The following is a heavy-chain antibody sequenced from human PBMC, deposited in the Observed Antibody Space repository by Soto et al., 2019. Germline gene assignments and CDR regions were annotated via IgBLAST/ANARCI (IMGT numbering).Heavy chain of an antibody. D-gene: IGHD6-6*01. CDR3: ESIIAAHSRGGMDV. J-gene: IGHJ6*02. CDR2: IYYSAST. Sequence: SETLALTCTVSWISISRSNYYWGSIRQPQGTGLEWMGSIYYSASTYYNPYTKSRVTISVDTSKNQFSLKLSSVTGAETAVYSCESIIAAHSRGGMDVWGQGTTVTVSS. V-gene: IGHV4-39*01. CDR1: WISISRSNYY.